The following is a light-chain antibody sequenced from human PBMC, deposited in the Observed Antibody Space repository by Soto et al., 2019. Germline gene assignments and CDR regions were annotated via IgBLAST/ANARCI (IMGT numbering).Light chain of an antibody. CDR1: QSLLHSNGYNY. CDR3: MQALQIPPT. CDR2: LGS. J-gene: IGKJ5*01. V-gene: IGKV2-28*01. Sequence: DIVMTQSPLSLPVTPGEPASMSCRSSQSLLHSNGYNYFDWYLQKPRQSPQLLIYLGSNRAAGVPDRFSGSGSGTDFTLKISRVEAEHVGVYYCMQALQIPPTFGQGKRLQIK.